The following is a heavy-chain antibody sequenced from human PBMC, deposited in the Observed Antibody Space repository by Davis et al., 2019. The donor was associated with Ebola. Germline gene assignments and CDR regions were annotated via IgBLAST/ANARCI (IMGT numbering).Heavy chain of an antibody. CDR1: GFTFSSYG. J-gene: IGHJ6*04. CDR3: ARETDGMDG. V-gene: IGHV3-30*03. Sequence: GESLKISCAASGFTFSSYGMHWVRQAPGKGLEWVAVISYDGSDKYYADSVKGRFTISRDNSKNTQYLQMNSLRRDDTAVYYCARETDGMDGWGKGTTVSVSS. CDR2: ISYDGSDK.